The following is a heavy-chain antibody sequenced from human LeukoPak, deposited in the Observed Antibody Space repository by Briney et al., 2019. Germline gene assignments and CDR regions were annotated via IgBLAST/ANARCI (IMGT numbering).Heavy chain of an antibody. CDR3: ARDRVAGPYYYYGMDV. V-gene: IGHV3-11*04. CDR2: ISSGGSTI. D-gene: IGHD6-19*01. Sequence: GGSLSLSCAVSGFTFSDYYMSWIRQAPRKGLEWVSYISSGGSTISHADSVKGRFTISRDSAKNSLYLQMNSLRAEDTAVYYCARDRVAGPYYYYGMDVWGQGTTVTVSS. CDR1: GFTFSDYY. J-gene: IGHJ6*02.